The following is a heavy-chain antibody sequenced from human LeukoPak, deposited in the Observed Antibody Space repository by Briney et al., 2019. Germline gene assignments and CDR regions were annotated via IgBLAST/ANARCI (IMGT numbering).Heavy chain of an antibody. J-gene: IGHJ6*03. CDR2: IYYSGST. D-gene: IGHD2-15*01. CDR1: GGSISSYY. CDR3: AREGSRRLYMDV. Sequence: PSETLSLTCTVSGGSISSYYWSWIRQPPGKGLEWIGYIYYSGSTDYNPSLKSRVTLSVENSKNHFSLRLTSLTAADTAVYYCAREGSRRLYMDVWGRGTTITVSS. V-gene: IGHV4-59*12.